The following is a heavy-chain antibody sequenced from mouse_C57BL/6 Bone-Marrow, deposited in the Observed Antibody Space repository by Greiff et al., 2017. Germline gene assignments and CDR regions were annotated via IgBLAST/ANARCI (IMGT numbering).Heavy chain of an antibody. CDR2: ISSGSSTI. Sequence: EVKLMESGGGLVKPGGSLKLSCAASGFTFSDYGMHWVRQAPEKGLEWVAYISSGSSTIYYADTVKGRFTISRDNAKNTLFLQMTSLRSEDTAMYYCARPYYYGTVGYFDVWGTGTTVTVSS. CDR1: GFTFSDYG. D-gene: IGHD1-1*01. V-gene: IGHV5-17*01. CDR3: ARPYYYGTVGYFDV. J-gene: IGHJ1*03.